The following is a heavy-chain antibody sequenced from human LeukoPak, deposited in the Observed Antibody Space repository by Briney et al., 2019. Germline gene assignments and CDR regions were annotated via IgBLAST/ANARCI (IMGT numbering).Heavy chain of an antibody. Sequence: SETLSLTCAVYGGSFSGYYWSWLRQPPGKGLEWIGEINHSGSTNYNPSLKSRVTISVDTSKNQFSLKLSSVTAADTAVYYCARAGYNPHCSGGSCYSNYYYYYMDVWGKGTTVTVSS. V-gene: IGHV4-34*01. CDR2: INHSGST. CDR3: ARAGYNPHCSGGSCYSNYYYYYMDV. CDR1: GGSFSGYY. D-gene: IGHD2-15*01. J-gene: IGHJ6*03.